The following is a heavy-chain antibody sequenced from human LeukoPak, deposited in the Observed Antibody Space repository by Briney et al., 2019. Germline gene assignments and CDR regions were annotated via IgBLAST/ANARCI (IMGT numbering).Heavy chain of an antibody. Sequence: GGSLRLSCAASGFTVSNNYMSWVRQAPGRELEWVSLIYGDGTTHYADSVTGRFTISRDNSKNTLYLQMNSLRAEDTAIYYCARGRAGTQAWVEFDPWGQGTLVTVSS. CDR3: ARGRAGTQAWVEFDP. CDR2: IYGDGTT. J-gene: IGHJ5*02. CDR1: GFTVSNNY. V-gene: IGHV3-66*02. D-gene: IGHD3-10*01.